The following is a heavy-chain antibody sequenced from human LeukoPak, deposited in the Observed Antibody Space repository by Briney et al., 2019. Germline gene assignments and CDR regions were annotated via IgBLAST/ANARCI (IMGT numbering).Heavy chain of an antibody. V-gene: IGHV4-31*03. D-gene: IGHD3-9*01. J-gene: IGHJ4*02. CDR3: ARMVTPHYDILTGFDY. CDR1: GGSISSGGYY. Sequence: SETLSLTCTVSGGSISSGGYYWSWIRQHPGKGLEWIGYIYYSGSTYYNPSLKSRVTISVDTSKNQFSLKLSSVTAADTAVYYCARMVTPHYDILTGFDYWGQGTLVTVSS. CDR2: IYYSGST.